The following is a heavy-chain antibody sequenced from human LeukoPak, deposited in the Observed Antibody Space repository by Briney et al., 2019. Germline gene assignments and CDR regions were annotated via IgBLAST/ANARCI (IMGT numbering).Heavy chain of an antibody. V-gene: IGHV3-23*01. Sequence: PGGSLRLSCAASGFSFSSYTMSWVRHAPGKGLEWVSAISGSGGFTYYADSVKGRFTISRENSKNTLFLQMNSLRAEDTAVYYCAREDSGNYYFDFWGQGTLVTVSS. CDR1: GFSFSSYT. D-gene: IGHD1-26*01. CDR2: ISGSGGFT. CDR3: AREDSGNYYFDF. J-gene: IGHJ4*02.